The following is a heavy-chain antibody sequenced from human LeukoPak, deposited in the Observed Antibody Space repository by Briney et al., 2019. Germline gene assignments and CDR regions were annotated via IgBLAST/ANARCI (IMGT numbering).Heavy chain of an antibody. J-gene: IGHJ5*02. Sequence: SETLSLTCTVSGYSISSGYYWGWIRQPPGKELEWIGSIYHSGSTYYNPSLKSRVTISVDTSKNQFSLKLSSVTAADTAVYYCARVDITGTTDVGIDWFDPWGQGTLVTVSS. CDR3: ARVDITGTTDVGIDWFDP. CDR2: IYHSGST. CDR1: GYSISSGYY. D-gene: IGHD1-20*01. V-gene: IGHV4-38-2*02.